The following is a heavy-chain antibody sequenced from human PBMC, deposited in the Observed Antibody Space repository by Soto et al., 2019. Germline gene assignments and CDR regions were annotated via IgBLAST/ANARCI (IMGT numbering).Heavy chain of an antibody. CDR3: ARGSSGCYAGWFDL. CDR2: LSDSGDSI. V-gene: IGHV3-23*01. D-gene: IGHD3-16*01. J-gene: IGHJ5*02. CDR1: GFTFSSHA. Sequence: GGSLRLSCTASGFTFSSHAMTWVRQAPGKGLEWVSGLSDSGDSIYYADSVKGRFTIYRDNSMNTLYLQMNTLRVEDTAVYYCARGSSGCYAGWFDLWGQGTLVTVSS.